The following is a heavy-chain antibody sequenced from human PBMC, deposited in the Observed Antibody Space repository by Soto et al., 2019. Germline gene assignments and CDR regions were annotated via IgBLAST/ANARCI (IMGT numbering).Heavy chain of an antibody. Sequence: SETLSLTCAVYGGSFSGYYWSWIRQPPGKGLEWIGEINHSGSTNYNPSLKSRVTISVDTSKNQFSLKLSSVTAADTAVYYCARTVRDSGSYLDYYYGMDVWGQGTTVT. CDR2: INHSGST. CDR1: GGSFSGYY. V-gene: IGHV4-34*01. J-gene: IGHJ6*01. CDR3: ARTVRDSGSYLDYYYGMDV. D-gene: IGHD1-26*01.